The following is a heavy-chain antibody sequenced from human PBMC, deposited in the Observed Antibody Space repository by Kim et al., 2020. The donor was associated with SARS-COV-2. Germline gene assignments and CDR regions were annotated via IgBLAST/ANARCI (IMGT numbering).Heavy chain of an antibody. D-gene: IGHD1-26*01. V-gene: IGHV3-30*04. CDR3: ARPYSGGYFGYFDY. Sequence: GGSLRLSCAASGFTFSSYAMHWVRQAPGKGLEWVAVISYDGSNKYYADSVKGRFTISSDNSKNTLYLQMNSLRAEDTAVYYCARPYSGGYFGYFDYWGQGTLVTVSS. CDR2: ISYDGSNK. J-gene: IGHJ4*02. CDR1: GFTFSSYA.